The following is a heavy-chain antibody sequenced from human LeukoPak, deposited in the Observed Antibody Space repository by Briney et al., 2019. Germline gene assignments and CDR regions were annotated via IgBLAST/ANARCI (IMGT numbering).Heavy chain of an antibody. J-gene: IGHJ4*02. V-gene: IGHV3-7*01. Sequence: GGSLRLSCAASGFTFSDYWMTWVRQAPGRGLEWVANIKPDGSEKYYADSLKGRFTISRDNTKNSLYLQMNSLRAEDSAVYYCARARIDYWGQGTLVTVSS. D-gene: IGHD1-14*01. CDR2: IKPDGSEK. CDR1: GFTFSDYW. CDR3: ARARIDY.